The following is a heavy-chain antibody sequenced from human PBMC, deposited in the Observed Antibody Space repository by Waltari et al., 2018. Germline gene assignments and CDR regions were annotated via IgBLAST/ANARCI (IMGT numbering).Heavy chain of an antibody. Sequence: QVQLVQSGAELKKPGASVKVSCQASGYIFTASYMHWVRQAPGQGLEWMGWINPNSGGTNYAQKFQGRVTMTRDTSISTAYMELSRLRSDDTAVYYCARVPRRFGEFTPMNYFDYWGQGTLVTVSS. CDR1: GYIFTASY. D-gene: IGHD3-10*01. J-gene: IGHJ4*02. CDR2: INPNSGGT. V-gene: IGHV1-2*02. CDR3: ARVPRRFGEFTPMNYFDY.